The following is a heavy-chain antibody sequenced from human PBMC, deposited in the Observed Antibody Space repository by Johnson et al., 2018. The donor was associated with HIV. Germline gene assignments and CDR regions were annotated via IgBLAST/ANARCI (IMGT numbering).Heavy chain of an antibody. CDR1: GFTFSSYA. Sequence: QVQLVESGGGVVQPGRSLRLSCAASGFTFSSYAMHWVRQAPGKGLEWVAVISYDGRNKYYADSVTGRFTVSREDATNALYLQMNSLRAGDTALYYCARAVCRGGRCYSHDAFDIWGQGTMVTVSS. D-gene: IGHD2-15*01. CDR2: ISYDGRNK. J-gene: IGHJ3*02. V-gene: IGHV3-30*14. CDR3: ARAVCRGGRCYSHDAFDI.